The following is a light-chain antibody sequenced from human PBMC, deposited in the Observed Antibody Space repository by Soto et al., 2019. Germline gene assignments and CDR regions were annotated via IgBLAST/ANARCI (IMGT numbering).Light chain of an antibody. V-gene: IGLV2-14*03. CDR1: SSDVGGYNY. Sequence: QSVLTQPASVSGSPGQSITISCTGTSSDVGGYNYVSWYQQHPGKAPKLIIYDVNDRPSGISNRFSGSKSGNTASLTISGLQTEDEADYYCTSYTNINNHVIFGGGTKVTVL. CDR2: DVN. CDR3: TSYTNINNHVI. J-gene: IGLJ2*01.